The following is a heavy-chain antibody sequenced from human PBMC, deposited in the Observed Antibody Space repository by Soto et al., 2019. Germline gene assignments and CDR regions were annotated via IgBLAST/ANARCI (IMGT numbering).Heavy chain of an antibody. V-gene: IGHV1-2*04. Sequence: SVKLSCKAAGYTFTGYYIHWVRQAPGQGLEWMGWINPNNGGTNYAQKFQGWVTMTRDTSISTAYMELSRLRSDDTAVYYCARDLGYSSASYGTDVWGQGTTVTVSS. CDR3: ARDLGYSSASYGTDV. J-gene: IGHJ6*02. D-gene: IGHD6-25*01. CDR2: INPNNGGT. CDR1: GYTFTGYY.